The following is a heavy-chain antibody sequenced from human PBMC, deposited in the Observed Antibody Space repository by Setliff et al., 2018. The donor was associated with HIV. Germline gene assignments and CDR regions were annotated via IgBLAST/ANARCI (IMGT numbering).Heavy chain of an antibody. CDR2: ININLGKS. D-gene: IGHD2-2*01. CDR1: GYTFTSHF. Sequence: GASVKVSCKASGYTFTSHFINWVRQAPGQGLEWMGWININLGKSIYAQGFTGRFVFSWDTSLSTAYLQISSLKADDTAVYYCARESVVESPAATHFDSWGQGTLVTVSS. CDR3: ARESVVESPAATHFDS. V-gene: IGHV7-4-1*02. J-gene: IGHJ4*02.